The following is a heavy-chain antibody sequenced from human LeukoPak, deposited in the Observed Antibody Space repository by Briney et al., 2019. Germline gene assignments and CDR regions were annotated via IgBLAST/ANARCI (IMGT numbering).Heavy chain of an antibody. CDR3: AKTFDSTGYPRGYFDY. D-gene: IGHD3-22*01. CDR2: ISGSGGST. Sequence: GRSLRLSCAASGFTFDDYAMHWVRQAPGKGLEWVSGISGSGGSTYYADSVRGRFTISRDNSKNTLYMQMNSLRAEDTAVYYCAKTFDSTGYPRGYFDYWGQGTLVTVSS. V-gene: IGHV3-23*01. CDR1: GFTFDDYA. J-gene: IGHJ4*02.